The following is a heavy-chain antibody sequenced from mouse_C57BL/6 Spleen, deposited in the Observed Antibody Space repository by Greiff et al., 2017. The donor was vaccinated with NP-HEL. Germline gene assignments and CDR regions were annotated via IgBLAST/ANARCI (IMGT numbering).Heavy chain of an antibody. V-gene: IGHV1-42*01. Sequence: EVKLQESGPELVKPGASVKISCKASGYSFTGYYMNWVKQSPEKSLEWIGEINPSTGGTTYNQKFKAKATLTVDKSSSTAYMQLKSLTSEDSAVYYCANSDYWGQGTSVTVSS. CDR2: INPSTGGT. CDR3: ANSDY. CDR1: GYSFTGYY. J-gene: IGHJ4*01.